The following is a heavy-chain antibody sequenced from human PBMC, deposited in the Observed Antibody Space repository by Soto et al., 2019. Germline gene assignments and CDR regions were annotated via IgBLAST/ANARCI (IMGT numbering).Heavy chain of an antibody. D-gene: IGHD3-9*01. CDR3: ARVQDYDILTGSKFPYYYYYMDV. J-gene: IGHJ6*03. V-gene: IGHV5-51*01. CDR2: IYPGDSDT. CDR1: GYSFTSYW. Sequence: GESLKISCKGSGYSFTSYWIGWVRQMPGKGLEWMGIIYPGDSDTRYSPSFQGQVTISADKSISTAYLQWSSLKASDTAMYYCARVQDYDILTGSKFPYYYYYMDVWGKGTTVTVSS.